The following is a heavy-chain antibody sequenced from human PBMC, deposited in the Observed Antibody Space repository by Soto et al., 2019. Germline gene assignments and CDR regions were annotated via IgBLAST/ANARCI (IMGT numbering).Heavy chain of an antibody. V-gene: IGHV4-34*01. CDR2: MSHRGGT. CDR3: ARVERGTVTTVVDAFDI. D-gene: IGHD1-1*01. CDR1: GGSVSSGNYY. Sequence: QVQLQQWGAGLLKPSETLSLTCAVYGGSVSSGNYYWSWIRQPPGKGLEWIGEMSHRGGTHFNPSLKSRVTISVDTSKNHFSLKMSSVTAADTALYYCARVERGTVTTVVDAFDIWGPGTMVTVSS. J-gene: IGHJ3*02.